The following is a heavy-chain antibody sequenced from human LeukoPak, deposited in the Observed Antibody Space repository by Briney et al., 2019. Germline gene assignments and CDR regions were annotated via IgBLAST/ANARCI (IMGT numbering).Heavy chain of an antibody. CDR2: ISPYNGNT. Sequence: GALVKVSCKASGYTFTSYGMSWVRQAPGQGLEWMGWISPYNGNTNYAQKLQGRVTMTTDTSTNTAYMDLRSLRSDDTAVYYCARAGKTYYYGTSVYYHWGQGTLVTVSS. D-gene: IGHD3-22*01. V-gene: IGHV1-18*01. CDR3: ARAGKTYYYGTSVYYH. J-gene: IGHJ5*02. CDR1: GYTFTSYG.